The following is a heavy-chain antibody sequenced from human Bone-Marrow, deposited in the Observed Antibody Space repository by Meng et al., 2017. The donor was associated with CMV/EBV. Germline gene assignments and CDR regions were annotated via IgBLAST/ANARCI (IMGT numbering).Heavy chain of an antibody. CDR2: IIPIFGTA. Sequence: SVKVSCKASGGTFSSYAISWVRQAPGQGLEWMGGIIPIFGTANYAQKFQGRVTITTDESTSTAYMELSSLRSEDTAVYYCARAVAGTYYFDYWGQGTLVTFYS. CDR3: ARAVAGTYYFDY. V-gene: IGHV1-69*05. J-gene: IGHJ4*02. D-gene: IGHD6-19*01. CDR1: GGTFSSYA.